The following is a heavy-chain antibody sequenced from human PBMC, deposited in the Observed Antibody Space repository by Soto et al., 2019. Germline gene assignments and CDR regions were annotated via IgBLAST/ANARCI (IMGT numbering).Heavy chain of an antibody. CDR1: GGSISSSSYY. Sequence: SETLSLTCTVSGGSISSSSYYWGWIRQPPGKGLEWIGSIYYSGSTYYNPSLKSRVTISVDTSKNQFSLKLSSVTAADTAVYYCARQNDVIDNWFDPWGQGTLVTSPQ. V-gene: IGHV4-39*01. D-gene: IGHD1-1*01. J-gene: IGHJ5*02. CDR2: IYYSGST. CDR3: ARQNDVIDNWFDP.